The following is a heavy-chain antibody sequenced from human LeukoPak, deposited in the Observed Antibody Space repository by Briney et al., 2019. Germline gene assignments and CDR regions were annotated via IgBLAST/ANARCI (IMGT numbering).Heavy chain of an antibody. CDR1: GFTFSSCG. J-gene: IGHJ4*02. V-gene: IGHV3-21*01. D-gene: IGHD1-14*01. CDR2: IGPTGTDR. Sequence: GGSLRLSCAASGFTFSSCGFNWVRQAPGKGLEWVSSIGPTGTDRYYADSVRGRFTISRDKDKHSIYMQMDSLRDEDTAVYYCATETIGRHYDYWGQGTLLPVSS. CDR3: ATETIGRHYDY.